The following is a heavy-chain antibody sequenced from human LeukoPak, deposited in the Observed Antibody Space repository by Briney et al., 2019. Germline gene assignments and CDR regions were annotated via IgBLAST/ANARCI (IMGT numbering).Heavy chain of an antibody. J-gene: IGHJ4*02. CDR2: LWYGGSNK. CDR1: GFTFGAYA. CDR3: ARGHSSSRYYLDY. D-gene: IGHD2-15*01. V-gene: IGHV3-30*12. Sequence: GGSLRLSCEGSGFTFGAYAMHWVRQPPGKGLEWLALLWYGGSNKYYGDSVTGRFAFSRDNSINTVFLDMASVTAADTGVYYCARGHSSSRYYLDYWGLGTLVPVSS.